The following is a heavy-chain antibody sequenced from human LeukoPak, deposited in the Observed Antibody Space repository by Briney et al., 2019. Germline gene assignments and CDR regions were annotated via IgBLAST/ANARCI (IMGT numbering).Heavy chain of an antibody. J-gene: IGHJ4*02. D-gene: IGHD3-22*01. CDR3: ARARYYYDSSGYKYYFDY. CDR1: GGSISSYY. Sequence: SETLSLTCTVSGGSISSYYWSWLRQPAGKGLEWIGRIYTSGSTNYNPSLKSRVTISVDTSKNQFSLKLSSVTAADTAVYYCARARYYYDSSGYKYYFDYWGQGTLVTVSS. CDR2: IYTSGST. V-gene: IGHV4-4*07.